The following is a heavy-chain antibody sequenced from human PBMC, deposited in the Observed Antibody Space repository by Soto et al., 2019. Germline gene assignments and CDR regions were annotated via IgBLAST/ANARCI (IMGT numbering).Heavy chain of an antibody. CDR2: IYYSGST. Sequence: SETLSLTCTVSGGSISSSSYYWGWIRQPPGKGLEWIGSIYYSGSTYYNQSLKSRVNISVDTSKKQYTLKMSSVTAADTAVYYCARSFDCSSTSCYVSYYYMDVWGKGTTVTVSS. D-gene: IGHD2-2*01. J-gene: IGHJ6*03. CDR1: GGSISSSSYY. CDR3: ARSFDCSSTSCYVSYYYMDV. V-gene: IGHV4-39*01.